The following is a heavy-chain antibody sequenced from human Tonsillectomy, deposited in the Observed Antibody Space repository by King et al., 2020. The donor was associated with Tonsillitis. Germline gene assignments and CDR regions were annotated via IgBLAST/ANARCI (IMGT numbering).Heavy chain of an antibody. V-gene: IGHV3-23*04. D-gene: IGHD3-3*01. Sequence: VQLVESGGTLIQPGGSLRLSCAASGFTFSSYVMSWVRQAPGKGLEWVSGISSNGGSTYYADSVKGRFTISRDISKNTLYLQMNSLRAEDTAIYYCAKDGATYYDFWSGPFFDNWGQGTLVTVSS. CDR3: AKDGATYYDFWSGPFFDN. CDR2: ISSNGGST. J-gene: IGHJ4*02. CDR1: GFTFSSYV.